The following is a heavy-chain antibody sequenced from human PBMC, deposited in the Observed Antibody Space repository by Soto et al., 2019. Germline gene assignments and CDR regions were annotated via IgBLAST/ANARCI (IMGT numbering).Heavy chain of an antibody. V-gene: IGHV3-30-3*01. CDR1: GFIFSNYV. Sequence: GGSLRLSCAASGFIFSNYVMYWVRQAPGKGLEWVAFMSYDGTTKSYADSVKGRFTISRDNSQNTLYLQMNSLRPEDTGVYYCAREVLWSRYFDYWGQGTLVTVSS. CDR3: AREVLWSRYFDY. J-gene: IGHJ4*02. CDR2: MSYDGTTK. D-gene: IGHD3-10*01.